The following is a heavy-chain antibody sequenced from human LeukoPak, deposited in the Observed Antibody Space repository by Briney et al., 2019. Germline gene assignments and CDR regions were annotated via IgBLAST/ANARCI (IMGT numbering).Heavy chain of an antibody. D-gene: IGHD6-19*01. CDR2: LRYDGSNK. CDR1: GFTFSSYG. Sequence: PGGSLRLSCAASGFTFSSYGMHWVRQAPGKGLEWVAFLRYDGSNKYYADSVKGRFTISRDNSKNTLYLQMNSLRAEDTAVYYCAKDLRISSGWYSTFDYWGQGTLVTVSS. V-gene: IGHV3-30*02. J-gene: IGHJ4*02. CDR3: AKDLRISSGWYSTFDY.